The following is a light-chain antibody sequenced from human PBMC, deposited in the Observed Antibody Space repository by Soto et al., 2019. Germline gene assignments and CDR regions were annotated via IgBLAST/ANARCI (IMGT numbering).Light chain of an antibody. J-gene: IGLJ3*02. Sequence: QSVLTQPPSVSGAPGQRVTISCTGSSSNIGAGYDVHWYQQLPGTAPKLLIYGNSNRPSGVPDRFSGSKSGTSASLAITGLQAEDEADYYCQSYDSSPSGYWVFGGGTKLTVL. CDR2: GNS. V-gene: IGLV1-40*01. CDR1: SSNIGAGYD. CDR3: QSYDSSPSGYWV.